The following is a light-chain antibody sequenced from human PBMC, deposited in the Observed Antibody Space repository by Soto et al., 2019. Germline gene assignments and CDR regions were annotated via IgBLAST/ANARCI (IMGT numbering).Light chain of an antibody. CDR3: QQYNTYSRT. CDR1: QGISSY. CDR2: EGS. Sequence: VIWMTQSPSLLSASTGDRVTISCRMSQGISSYLAWYQQKPGKAPELLIYEGSTLERGVPSRFSGSGSGTEFTLTISSLQPDDFATFYCQQYNTYSRTFGQGTKVEVK. V-gene: IGKV1D-8*03. J-gene: IGKJ1*01.